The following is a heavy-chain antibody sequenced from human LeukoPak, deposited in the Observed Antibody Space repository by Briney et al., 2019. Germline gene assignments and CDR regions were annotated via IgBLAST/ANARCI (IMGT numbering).Heavy chain of an antibody. J-gene: IGHJ4*02. V-gene: IGHV3-23*01. Sequence: GGSLRLSCAASGFTFSSYAMSWVRQAPGKGLEWVSSISGSGGSPYYADSVKGRFTISRDNSKDALYLEMNTLRAEDTAVYYCAEDQAPYRNFDYWGQGTLVTVSS. CDR1: GFTFSSYA. CDR3: AEDQAPYRNFDY. D-gene: IGHD2-2*01. CDR2: ISGSGGSP.